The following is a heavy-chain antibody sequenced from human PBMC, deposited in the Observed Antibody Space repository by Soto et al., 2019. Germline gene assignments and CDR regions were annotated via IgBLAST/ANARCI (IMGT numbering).Heavy chain of an antibody. CDR3: ARDEPAENWYFDL. J-gene: IGHJ2*01. CDR1: GFTFSSYW. V-gene: IGHV3-7*01. Sequence: EVQLVESGGGLVQPGGSLRLSCAASGFTFSSYWMSWVRQAPGKGLEWVANIKQDGSEKYYVDSVKGRFTISRDNAKNSLYLQMNRLRAEDTAVYYCARDEPAENWYFDLWGRGTLVTVSS. CDR2: IKQDGSEK. D-gene: IGHD2-2*01.